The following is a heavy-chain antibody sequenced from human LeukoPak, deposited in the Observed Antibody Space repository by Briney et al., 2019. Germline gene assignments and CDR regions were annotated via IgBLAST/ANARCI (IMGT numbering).Heavy chain of an antibody. V-gene: IGHV4-31*11. D-gene: IGHD2-2*01. CDR1: GGSFSGNYY. CDR2: IYYSWPT. CDR3: ARGGGSTRSLHPGPLDY. J-gene: IGHJ4*02. Sequence: SETLSLTCAVYGGSFSGNYYWNCIRQHPGKGLGWIGYIYYSWPTSPSPSLQSRVTTSVHTSQNQFSLPLTSVPAPPPARYYCARGGGSTRSLHPGPLDYWGQGPLVTVSS.